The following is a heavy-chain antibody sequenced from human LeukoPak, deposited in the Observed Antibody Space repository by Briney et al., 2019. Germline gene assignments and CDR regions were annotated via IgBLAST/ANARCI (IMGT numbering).Heavy chain of an antibody. Sequence: GGSLRLSCAASGFTFSSYAMSWVRQAPGKGLEWVSAISGSGGSTYYADSVKGRFTISRDNSKSMLYLQMNSLRDEDTGVYYCATGDCGGDCYSSYFDYWGQGTLVTVSS. V-gene: IGHV3-23*01. D-gene: IGHD2-21*02. CDR2: ISGSGGST. J-gene: IGHJ4*02. CDR1: GFTFSSYA. CDR3: ATGDCGGDCYSSYFDY.